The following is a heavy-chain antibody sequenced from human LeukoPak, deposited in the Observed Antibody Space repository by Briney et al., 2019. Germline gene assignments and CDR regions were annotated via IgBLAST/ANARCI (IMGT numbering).Heavy chain of an antibody. V-gene: IGHV3-23*01. Sequence: GGSLRLSCAASGFTFSSYAMSWVRQAPGKGLEWVSDISGGGATTFYADSVKGRFTISRDNSKNTLYLQMNSLRAEDTAVYYCARVLNYYDSSGYYFSYWGQGTLVTVSS. CDR2: ISGGGATT. D-gene: IGHD3-22*01. CDR1: GFTFSSYA. CDR3: ARVLNYYDSSGYYFSY. J-gene: IGHJ4*02.